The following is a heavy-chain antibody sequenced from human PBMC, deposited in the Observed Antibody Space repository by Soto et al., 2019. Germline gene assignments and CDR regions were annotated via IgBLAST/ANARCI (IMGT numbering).Heavy chain of an antibody. CDR3: ARVRLYQPLYGMDV. J-gene: IGHJ6*02. CDR1: GGSFSGYY. V-gene: IGHV4-34*01. CDR2: INHSGST. D-gene: IGHD2-2*01. Sequence: SETLSLTCAVYGGSFSGYYWSWIRQPPGKGLEWIGEINHSGSTNYNPSLKSRVTISVDTSKNQFSLKLSSVTAADTAVYYCARVRLYQPLYGMDVWGQGTTVTVSS.